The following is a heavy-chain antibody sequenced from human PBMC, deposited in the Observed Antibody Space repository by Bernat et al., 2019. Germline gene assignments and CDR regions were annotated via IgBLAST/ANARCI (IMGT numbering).Heavy chain of an antibody. D-gene: IGHD2-15*01. V-gene: IGHV3-48*03. CDR1: GFTFSSYE. Sequence: EVQLVESGGGLVQPGGSLRLSCEASGFTFSSYEMNWVRQAPGKGLEWVSYISSSGSTIYYADSVKGRFTICRDNAKNSLYLQMNSLRAEDTAVYYCARVGVVVVAADDAFDIWGQGTMVTVSS. CDR2: ISSSGSTI. CDR3: ARVGVVVVAADDAFDI. J-gene: IGHJ3*02.